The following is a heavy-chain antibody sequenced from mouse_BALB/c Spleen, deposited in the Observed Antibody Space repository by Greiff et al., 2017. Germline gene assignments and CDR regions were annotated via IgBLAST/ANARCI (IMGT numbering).Heavy chain of an antibody. CDR1: GFTFSSYT. CDR3: ARRSLLTLVAY. Sequence: EVQLVESGGGLVQPGGSLKLSCAASGFTFSSYTMSWVRQTPEKRLEWVAYISNGGGSTYYPDTVKGRFTISRDNAKNTLYLQMSSLKSEDTAMYYCARRSLLTLVAYWGQGTLVTVSA. D-gene: IGHD2-1*01. J-gene: IGHJ3*01. CDR2: ISNGGGST. V-gene: IGHV5-12-2*01.